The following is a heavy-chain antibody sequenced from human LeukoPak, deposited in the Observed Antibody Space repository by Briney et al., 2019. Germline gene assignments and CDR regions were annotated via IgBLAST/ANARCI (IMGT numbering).Heavy chain of an antibody. V-gene: IGHV1-69*01. Sequence: GSSVKVSCKASGGTFSSYAISWVRQAPGQGLEWMGGIIPIFGTANYAQKFQGRVTITADESTSTAYMELSSLRSEDTAVYYCARGPDTIFGVVIPPSDYWGQGTLVTVSS. CDR1: GGTFSSYA. J-gene: IGHJ4*02. CDR2: IIPIFGTA. CDR3: ARGPDTIFGVVIPPSDY. D-gene: IGHD3-3*01.